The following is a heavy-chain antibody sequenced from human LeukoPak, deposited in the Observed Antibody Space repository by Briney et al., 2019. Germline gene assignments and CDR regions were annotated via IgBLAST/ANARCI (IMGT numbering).Heavy chain of an antibody. V-gene: IGHV3-9*01. J-gene: IGHJ4*02. D-gene: IGHD4-23*01. CDR1: GFTFDDYA. CDR2: ISWNSGSI. CDR3: AKDLHGGYSSDY. Sequence: PGGSLRLSCAASGFTFDDYAMHWVRQAPGKGLEWVSGISWNSGSIGYADSVKGRFTISKDNSKATLYLQMNSLRPEDTAVYYCAKDLHGGYSSDYWGQGTLVTVFS.